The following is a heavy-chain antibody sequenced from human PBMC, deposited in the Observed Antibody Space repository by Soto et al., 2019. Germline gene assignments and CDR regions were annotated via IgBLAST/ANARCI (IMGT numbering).Heavy chain of an antibody. J-gene: IGHJ6*02. CDR2: IYYSGST. Sequence: SETLSLTCTVSGGSISSGDYYWSWIRQPPGKGLEWIGYIYYSGSTYYNPSLKSRVTISVDTSKNQFSLKLSSVTAADTAVYYCAREDYAEGYYYGMDVWGQGTTVTVSS. CDR3: AREDYAEGYYYGMDV. D-gene: IGHD4-17*01. CDR1: GGSISSGDYY. V-gene: IGHV4-30-4*01.